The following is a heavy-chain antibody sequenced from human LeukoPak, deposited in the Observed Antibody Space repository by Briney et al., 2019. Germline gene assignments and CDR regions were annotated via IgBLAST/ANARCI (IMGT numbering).Heavy chain of an antibody. D-gene: IGHD3-22*01. Sequence: GGSLTLSCAASGFTFSSYAMTWVRQPPAKGQDWVSGISGSGGSTYYADSVKGRCTISRDNSKNTLYVRMNSLRAEDTPVYYCAKSDYYDTSGYYYGTDYGSQGTPVTVYS. CDR3: AKSDYYDTSGYYYGTDY. V-gene: IGHV3-23*01. CDR1: GFTFSSYA. J-gene: IGHJ4*02. CDR2: ISGSGGST.